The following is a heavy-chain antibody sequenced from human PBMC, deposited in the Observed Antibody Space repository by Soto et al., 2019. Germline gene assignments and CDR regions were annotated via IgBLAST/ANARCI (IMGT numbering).Heavy chain of an antibody. J-gene: IGHJ4*02. V-gene: IGHV3-30*18. CDR3: AKGGSSSARYFDS. D-gene: IGHD1-26*01. CDR2: ISYDGRNQ. Sequence: QVQVVESGGGVVQPGRSLRLSCAASGFTFSGYGMHWVRQAPGKGLEWVAVISYDGRNQYYADSVKGRFTVSKDNSKSTLYLQMNSLGVEDSAVDYCAKGGSSSARYFDSWGQGTLVTVSS. CDR1: GFTFSGYG.